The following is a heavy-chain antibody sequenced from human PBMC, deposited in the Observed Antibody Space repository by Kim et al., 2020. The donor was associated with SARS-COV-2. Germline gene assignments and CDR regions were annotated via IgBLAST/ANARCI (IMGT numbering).Heavy chain of an antibody. CDR2: ISGSGGSK. Sequence: GGSLRLSCAASGFTFSGYAMSWVRQAPGKGLEWVAAISGSGGSKYTADSVKGRFTISRDNSKTTLYLQMKSLRAEATAVYYCANPATWYPEYWGQGTLVTVSS. CDR3: ANPATWYPEY. CDR1: GFTFSGYA. D-gene: IGHD6-13*01. J-gene: IGHJ4*02. V-gene: IGHV3-23*01.